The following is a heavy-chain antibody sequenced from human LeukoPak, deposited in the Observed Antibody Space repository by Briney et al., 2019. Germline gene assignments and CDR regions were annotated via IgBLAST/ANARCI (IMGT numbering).Heavy chain of an antibody. D-gene: IGHD4-17*01. CDR1: GFTFSSYA. J-gene: IGHJ4*02. V-gene: IGHV3-30-3*01. CDR2: ISYDGSNK. Sequence: PGGSLRLSCAASGFTFSSYAMHWVRQAPGKGLEWVAVISYDGSNKYYADSVKGRFTISRDNSKNTLYLQMNSLRAEDTAVYYCARDRLRSPDYWGQGTLVTVSS. CDR3: ARDRLRSPDY.